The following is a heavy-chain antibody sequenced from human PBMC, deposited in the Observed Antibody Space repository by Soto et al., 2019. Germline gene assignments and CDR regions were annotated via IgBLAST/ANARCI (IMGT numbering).Heavy chain of an antibody. D-gene: IGHD1-7*01. Sequence: GASVKVSCKASGYTFTSYGISWARQAPGQGLEWMGWVGAYNGNTNYAQKLQGRVTMTTDTSTSTAYMELRSLRSDDTAVYYCARAKLKLLSFDYWGQGTLVTVSS. V-gene: IGHV1-18*01. CDR2: VGAYNGNT. CDR1: GYTFTSYG. J-gene: IGHJ4*02. CDR3: ARAKLKLLSFDY.